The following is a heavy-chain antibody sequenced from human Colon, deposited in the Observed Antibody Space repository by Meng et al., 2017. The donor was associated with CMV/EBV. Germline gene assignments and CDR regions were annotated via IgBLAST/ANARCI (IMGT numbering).Heavy chain of an antibody. CDR2: ISGGSSST. CDR1: GFTFNTYA. J-gene: IGHJ4*02. V-gene: IGHV3-23*01. CDR3: AKSLTTVTTSAYHFDY. D-gene: IGHD4-17*01. Sequence: GGSLRLSCAASGFTFNTYAMSWVRQVPGRGLERVSGISGGSSSTYDADSVKGRFTIYRDNSKNTLYLQMTSLRVEDTAVYYCAKSLTTVTTSAYHFDYWGQGTLVTVSS.